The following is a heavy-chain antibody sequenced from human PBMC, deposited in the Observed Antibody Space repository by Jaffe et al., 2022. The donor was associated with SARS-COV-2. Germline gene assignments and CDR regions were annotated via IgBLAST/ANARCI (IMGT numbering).Heavy chain of an antibody. D-gene: IGHD3-22*01. V-gene: IGHV3-53*01. J-gene: IGHJ4*02. CDR1: GFTVSSNY. Sequence: EVHLVESGGGLIQPGGSLRLSCAVSGFTVSSNYMSWVRQAPGKGLEWVSVIYADGTTYYADSLRGRFTISRDNSKNSLHLQMTSVRAEDTAVYFCVRDVYWDDNGYPTVFDYWGQGTLVTVSS. CDR2: IYADGTT. CDR3: VRDVYWDDNGYPTVFDY.